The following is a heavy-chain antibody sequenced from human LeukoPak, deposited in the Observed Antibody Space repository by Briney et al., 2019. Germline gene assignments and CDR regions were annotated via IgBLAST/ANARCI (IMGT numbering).Heavy chain of an antibody. D-gene: IGHD3-10*01. CDR3: ARDHRRSSGSYYNGMTDY. Sequence: SVKVSCKASGGTFSSYAISWVRQAPGQGLEWMGRIIPILGIANYAQKFQGRVTITADKSTSTAYMELSSLRSEDTAVYYCARDHRRSSGSYYNGMTDYWGQGTLVTVSS. CDR1: GGTFSSYA. J-gene: IGHJ4*02. CDR2: IIPILGIA. V-gene: IGHV1-69*04.